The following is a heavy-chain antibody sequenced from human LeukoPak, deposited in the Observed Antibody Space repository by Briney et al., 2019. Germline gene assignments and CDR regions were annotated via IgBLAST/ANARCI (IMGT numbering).Heavy chain of an antibody. CDR3: AQFCGGDCYPPHDAFDI. Sequence: SVKVSCKASGGTFISYAISWVRQAPGQGLEWMGGSIPIFGTANYAQKFQGRVTITTDESTSTAYMELSSLRSEDTAVYYCAQFCGGDCYPPHDAFDIWGRGTMVTVSS. D-gene: IGHD2-21*02. CDR2: SIPIFGTA. CDR1: GGTFISYA. V-gene: IGHV1-69*05. J-gene: IGHJ3*02.